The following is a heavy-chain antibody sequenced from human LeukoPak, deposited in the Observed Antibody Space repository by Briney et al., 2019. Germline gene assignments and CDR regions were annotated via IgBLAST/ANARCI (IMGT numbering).Heavy chain of an antibody. J-gene: IGHJ4*02. CDR1: GFTFSSYG. Sequence: PGGSLRLSCAASGFTFSSYGMSWVRQAPGKGLEWVSAISGSGGSTYYADSVKGRFTISRDNSKNTLYLQMNSLRAEDTAVYYCAKDLFYSSGYFSQDYWGQGTLVTVSS. CDR3: AKDLFYSSGYFSQDY. CDR2: ISGSGGST. D-gene: IGHD3-22*01. V-gene: IGHV3-23*01.